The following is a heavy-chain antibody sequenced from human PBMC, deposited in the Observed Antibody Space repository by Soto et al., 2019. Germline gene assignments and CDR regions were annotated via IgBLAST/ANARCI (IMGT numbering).Heavy chain of an antibody. D-gene: IGHD3-10*01. CDR1: GGSISSYY. CDR3: ARGARFGDRRYMDV. V-gene: IGHV4-59*12. J-gene: IGHJ6*03. Sequence: SETLSLTCTVSGGSISSYYWFWIRQSPGRGLEWIGYVYYSGRTNYNPSLESRVTISVDTSENQFSLKLNSVSAADTAVYYCARGARFGDRRYMDVWGKGTTVTVSS. CDR2: VYYSGRT.